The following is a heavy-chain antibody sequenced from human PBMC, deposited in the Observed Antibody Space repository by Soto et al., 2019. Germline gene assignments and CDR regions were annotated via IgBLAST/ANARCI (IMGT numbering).Heavy chain of an antibody. J-gene: IGHJ6*02. V-gene: IGHV1-2*02. CDR1: GYTFTCYY. Sequence: XSVKVSCKASGYTFTCYYMHWVRQAPGQGLEWMGWINPNSGGTNYAQKFQGRVTMTRDTSISTAYMELSRLRSDDTAVYYCAITPGIAAAGYFPDYYYYYGMDVWGQGPTATVSS. CDR3: AITPGIAAAGYFPDYYYYYGMDV. D-gene: IGHD6-13*01. CDR2: INPNSGGT.